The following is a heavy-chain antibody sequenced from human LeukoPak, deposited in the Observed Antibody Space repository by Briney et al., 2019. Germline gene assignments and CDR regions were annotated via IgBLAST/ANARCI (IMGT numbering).Heavy chain of an antibody. D-gene: IGHD3-3*01. CDR2: ISSSSSYI. CDR1: GFTFSSYS. J-gene: IGHJ4*02. Sequence: GGSLRLSCAASGFTFSSYSMNWVRQAPGKGLEWVSSISSSSSYIYYADSVKGRFTISRDNAKNSLYLQMNSLRAEDTAVYYCARDWRSETHPIYYFDYWGQGTLVTVSS. CDR3: ARDWRSETHPIYYFDY. V-gene: IGHV3-21*01.